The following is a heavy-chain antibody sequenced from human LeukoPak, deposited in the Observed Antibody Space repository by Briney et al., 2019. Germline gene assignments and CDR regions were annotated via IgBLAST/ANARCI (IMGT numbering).Heavy chain of an antibody. CDR1: GYTFTGYY. CDR2: INPNSGRT. CDR3: ARGEEMEEPDY. D-gene: IGHD5-24*01. Sequence: ASVKVSCKASGYTFTGYYMHWVRQAPGHGLEWTGWINPNSGRTNYAQKFQGRVTMTRDTSTSTVYMELSSLRSEDTAVYYCARGEEMEEPDYWGQGTLVTVSS. V-gene: IGHV1-2*02. J-gene: IGHJ4*02.